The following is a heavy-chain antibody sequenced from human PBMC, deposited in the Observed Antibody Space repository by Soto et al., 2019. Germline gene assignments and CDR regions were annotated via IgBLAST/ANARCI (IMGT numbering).Heavy chain of an antibody. V-gene: IGHV4-59*01. CDR2: INYSGNI. D-gene: IGHD3-10*01. CDR1: GVSISSYY. J-gene: IGHJ4*02. CDR3: ASGLPYFY. Sequence: SETLSLTCSVSGVSISSYYWSWVRQPAGKGLEWIGYINYSGNINYNSSLKSRATISMDTSTNELSLKLTSVTAADTAVYYCASGLPYFYWGQGSPVTVSS.